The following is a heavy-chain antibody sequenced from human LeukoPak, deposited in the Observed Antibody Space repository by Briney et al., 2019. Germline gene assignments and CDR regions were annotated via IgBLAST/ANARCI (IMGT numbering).Heavy chain of an antibody. Sequence: KTSETLSLTCAVCGGSFSGYYWSWIRQPPGKGLEWIGEINHSGSTNYNPSLKSRVTISVDTSKNQFSLKLSSVTAADTAVYYCARLRAGRGRYYYGSGSYYNHNWFDPWGQGTLVTVSS. J-gene: IGHJ5*02. V-gene: IGHV4-34*01. CDR3: ARLRAGRGRYYYGSGSYYNHNWFDP. CDR1: GGSFSGYY. D-gene: IGHD3-10*01. CDR2: INHSGST.